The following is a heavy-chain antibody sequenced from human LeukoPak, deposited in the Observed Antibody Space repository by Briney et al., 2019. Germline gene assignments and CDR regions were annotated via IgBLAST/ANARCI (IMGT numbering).Heavy chain of an antibody. CDR2: ISAYNGNT. V-gene: IGHV1-18*01. Sequence: GASVKVSCKASGYTFTSYGINWVRQAPGQGLEWMGWISAYNGNTNYAQKLQGRVTMTTDTSTNTAYMELSSLTFDDTAVYYCGRGTIAVVAADLRTDQWGQGTLVIVSS. J-gene: IGHJ4*02. D-gene: IGHD2-15*01. CDR3: GRGTIAVVAADLRTDQ. CDR1: GYTFTSYG.